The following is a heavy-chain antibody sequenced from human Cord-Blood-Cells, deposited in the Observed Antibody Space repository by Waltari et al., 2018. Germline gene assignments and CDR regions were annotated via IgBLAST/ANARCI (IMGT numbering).Heavy chain of an antibody. D-gene: IGHD1-26*01. CDR3: AREWMEWELPHFDY. CDR2: INAGNGNT. V-gene: IGHV1-3*01. CDR1: GYTFTSYA. Sequence: QVQLVQSGAEVKKPGASVKVSCKASGYTFTSYAMHWVRQAPGQRLEWMGWINAGNGNTKYSQKFQGRVTITRDTSAGTAYMELSSLRSEDTAVYYCAREWMEWELPHFDYWGQGTLVTVSS. J-gene: IGHJ4*02.